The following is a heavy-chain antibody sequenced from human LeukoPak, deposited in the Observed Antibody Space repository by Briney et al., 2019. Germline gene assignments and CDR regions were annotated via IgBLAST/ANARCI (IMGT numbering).Heavy chain of an antibody. CDR1: GGSFSGYY. CDR3: ARRRRLNWFEP. Sequence: SETLSLTCAVYGGSFSGYYWSWIRQPPGKGLEWVGEINHSGSTNYNPSLKSRVTISVDTSKNQFPLKLSSVTAADTAVYYCARRRRLNWFEPWGQENLVTVSS. D-gene: IGHD5-12*01. CDR2: INHSGST. J-gene: IGHJ5*02. V-gene: IGHV4-34*01.